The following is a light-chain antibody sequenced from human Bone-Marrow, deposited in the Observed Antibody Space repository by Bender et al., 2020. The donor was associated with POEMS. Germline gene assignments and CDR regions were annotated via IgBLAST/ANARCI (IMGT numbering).Light chain of an antibody. J-gene: IGLJ3*02. CDR3: VAWDASLNGWV. CDR2: RNT. CDR1: SSNIGSNY. V-gene: IGLV1-47*01. Sequence: QSVLTQPPSVSGTPGQRVTISCSGSSSNIGSNYVYWYQQLPGTAPKLLIYRNTERPSGVPDRFSGSKSGTSASLAISGLQSDDEAIYFCVAWDASLNGWVFGGGTKLTVL.